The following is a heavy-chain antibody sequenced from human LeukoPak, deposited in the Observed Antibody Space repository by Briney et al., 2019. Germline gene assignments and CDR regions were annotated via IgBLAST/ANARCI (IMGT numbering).Heavy chain of an antibody. CDR1: GFTFTNYN. CDR2: IYSGGST. V-gene: IGHV3-53*01. Sequence: GGSLRLSCAASGFTFTNYNMNWVRQAPGKGLEWVSVIYSGGSTYYADSVKGRFTISRDNSKNTLYLQMNSLRAEDTAVYYCARDRYSSGWFRTDYWGQGTLVTVSS. D-gene: IGHD6-19*01. J-gene: IGHJ4*02. CDR3: ARDRYSSGWFRTDY.